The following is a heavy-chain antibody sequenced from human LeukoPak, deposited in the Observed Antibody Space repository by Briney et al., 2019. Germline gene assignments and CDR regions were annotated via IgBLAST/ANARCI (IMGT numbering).Heavy chain of an antibody. CDR3: ARFGSGSYHTPYFDY. CDR1: GGSISSYY. Sequence: SETLSLTCTVSGGSISSYYWSWIRQPAGKGLEWIGRIYTSGSTNYNPSLKSRVTMSVNTSKNRFSLKLSSVTAADTAVYYCARFGSGSYHTPYFDYWGQGTLITVSS. J-gene: IGHJ4*02. V-gene: IGHV4-4*07. D-gene: IGHD3-10*01. CDR2: IYTSGST.